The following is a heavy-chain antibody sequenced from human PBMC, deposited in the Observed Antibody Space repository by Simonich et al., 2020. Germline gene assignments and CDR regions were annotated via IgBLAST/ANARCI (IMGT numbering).Heavy chain of an antibody. V-gene: IGHV3-30*07. D-gene: IGHD6-6*01. CDR3: ARDLGSSYYFDY. Sequence: GGGVVQPGRSLRLSCAASGFTFSSYAMHWVRQAPGKGLEWVAVISYDGSNKYYADSVKGRFTISRDNSKNTLYLQMNSLRAEDTAVYYCARDLGSSYYFDYSGQGTLVTVSS. CDR1: GFTFSSYA. J-gene: IGHJ4*02. CDR2: ISYDGSNK.